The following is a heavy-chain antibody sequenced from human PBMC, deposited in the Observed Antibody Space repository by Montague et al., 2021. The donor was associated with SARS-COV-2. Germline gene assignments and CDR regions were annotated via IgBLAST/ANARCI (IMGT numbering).Heavy chain of an antibody. CDR3: ARLSGYNPFDAFDL. CDR2: IFYSGST. CDR1: GDSINNYY. Sequence: SETLSLTCTVSGDSINNYYWSWIRQPPGKGLEWIGNIFYSGSTMYNPSLKSRVTISVDTSKNQFSLNLSSVTAADPAVYFCARLSGYNPFDAFDLWGPGTMVTVSS. J-gene: IGHJ3*01. D-gene: IGHD5-24*01. V-gene: IGHV4-59*01.